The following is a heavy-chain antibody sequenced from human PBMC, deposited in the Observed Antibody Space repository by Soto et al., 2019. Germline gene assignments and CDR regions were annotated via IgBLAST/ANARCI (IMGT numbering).Heavy chain of an antibody. CDR1: GFTFSSYS. Sequence: LRLSCAASGFTFSSYSMNWVRQAPGKGLEWVSYISSSSSTIYYADSVKGRFTISRDNAKNSLYLQMNSLRDEDTAVHYCARVDEDGYQLLYYYYYGMDVWGQGTTVTVSS. CDR2: ISSSSSTI. J-gene: IGHJ6*02. CDR3: ARVDEDGYQLLYYYYYGMDV. D-gene: IGHD2-2*01. V-gene: IGHV3-48*02.